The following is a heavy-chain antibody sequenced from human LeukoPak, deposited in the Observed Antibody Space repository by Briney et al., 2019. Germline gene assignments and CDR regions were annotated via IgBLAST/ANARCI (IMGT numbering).Heavy chain of an antibody. J-gene: IGHJ5*02. CDR3: ARVGGYSGYEPPSGYNWFDP. Sequence: PSETLSHTSTVTRGSISSHYWSWIRQPPGQGLQWIGYLYYSGSTNYNPSLMSRVHISVDTSKNQFYLKLSSVTAADTAVYYCARVGGYSGYEPPSGYNWFDPWGQGTLVTVSS. CDR1: RGSISSHY. CDR2: LYYSGST. D-gene: IGHD5-12*01. V-gene: IGHV4-59*11.